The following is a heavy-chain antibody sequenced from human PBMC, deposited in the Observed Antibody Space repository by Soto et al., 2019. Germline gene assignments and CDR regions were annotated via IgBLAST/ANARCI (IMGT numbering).Heavy chain of an antibody. Sequence: EVQLLESGGGLVQPEGSLRLSCAASGFTFSSYAMSWVRQAPGKGLEWLSGISASGGSIYYADSVKGRFTISRDNSKNTLLLQMNSLGAEDTAVYYCAKVGGGTGSGWYRVDCWGQGTLVTVSS. CDR2: ISASGGSI. V-gene: IGHV3-23*01. J-gene: IGHJ4*02. CDR1: GFTFSSYA. D-gene: IGHD6-19*01. CDR3: AKVGGGTGSGWYRVDC.